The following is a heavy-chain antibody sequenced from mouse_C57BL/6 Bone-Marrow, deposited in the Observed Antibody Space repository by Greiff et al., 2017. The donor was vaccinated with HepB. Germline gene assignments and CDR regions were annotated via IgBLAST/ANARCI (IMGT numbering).Heavy chain of an antibody. CDR3: TRESLCFYYAMDY. CDR2: IDPEDGET. Sequence: EVQLQQSGAELVKPGASVKLSCTASGFNIKDYYMHWVKQRTEQGLEWIGRIDPEDGETKYAPKFQGKATITADTSSNTAYLQLSSLTNEDSAVYYCTRESLCFYYAMDYWGQGTSVTVSS. V-gene: IGHV14-2*01. D-gene: IGHD6-5*01. CDR1: GFNIKDYY. J-gene: IGHJ4*01.